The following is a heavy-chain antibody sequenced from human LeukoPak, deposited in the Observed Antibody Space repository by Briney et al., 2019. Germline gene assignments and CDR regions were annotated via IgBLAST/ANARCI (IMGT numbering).Heavy chain of an antibody. CDR3: AKVGPVGLLWFGDLNYFDY. J-gene: IGHJ4*02. Sequence: TGGSLRLSCAASGFTFSSYAVSWARQAPGKGLEWVSAIGGSGGSTYYAHSVKGRFTISRDNSKITLYLQMNSLRAEDTAVYYCAKVGPVGLLWFGDLNYFDYWGQGTLVTVSS. V-gene: IGHV3-23*01. D-gene: IGHD3-10*01. CDR2: IGGSGGST. CDR1: GFTFSSYA.